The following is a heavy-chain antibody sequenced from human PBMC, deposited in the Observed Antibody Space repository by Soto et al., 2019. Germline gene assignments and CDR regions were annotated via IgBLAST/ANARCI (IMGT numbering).Heavy chain of an antibody. CDR2: IGGSGYDT. J-gene: IGHJ5*02. Sequence: EVQLSESGGGLVHPGGSLRLSCAASGFSFSNYAMSWVRQVTGKGLEWVAAIGGSGYDTYYTDSVKGRFTGSRDNSDNTLHLYINSLRAEEPAVYYCAREALKLRPAHFYTWGEGT. V-gene: IGHV3-23*01. CDR1: GFSFSNYA. CDR3: AREALKLRPAHFYT. D-gene: IGHD3-3*02.